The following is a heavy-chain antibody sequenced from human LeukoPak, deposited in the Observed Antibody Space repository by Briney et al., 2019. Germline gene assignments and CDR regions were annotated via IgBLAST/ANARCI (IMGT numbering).Heavy chain of an antibody. J-gene: IGHJ4*02. Sequence: SVKVSCQASGGTFSSYAISWLRQAPGRGLEWMGRIIPIFGTANYAQKFQGRVTITTDESTSTAYLELSRLRSEDTAVYYCAREKEMATITLHYWGQGTLVTVSS. CDR2: IIPIFGTA. D-gene: IGHD5-24*01. V-gene: IGHV1-69*05. CDR3: AREKEMATITLHY. CDR1: GGTFSSYA.